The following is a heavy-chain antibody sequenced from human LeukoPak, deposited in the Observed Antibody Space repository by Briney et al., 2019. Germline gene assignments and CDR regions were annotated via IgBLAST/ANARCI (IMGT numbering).Heavy chain of an antibody. V-gene: IGHV5-51*01. CDR3: ARRNREGATDAFDI. D-gene: IGHD1-14*01. CDR2: IYPADSDT. Sequence: GESLKISCKGSGYSFTNYWIGWVRQMSGKGLEWMGIIYPADSDTRYSPSFQGQVTISADKSISAAFLQWSSLKASDTAIYYCARRNREGATDAFDIWGQGTIVTVSS. J-gene: IGHJ3*02. CDR1: GYSFTNYW.